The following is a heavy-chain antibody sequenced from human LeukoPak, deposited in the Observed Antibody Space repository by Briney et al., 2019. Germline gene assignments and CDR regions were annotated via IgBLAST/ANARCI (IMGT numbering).Heavy chain of an antibody. D-gene: IGHD5-24*01. CDR2: ISYDGSNK. J-gene: IGHJ3*02. V-gene: IGHV3-30*18. Sequence: GGSLRLSCAASGFTFSSYGMHWVRRAPGKGLEWVAVISYDGSNKYYADSVKGRFTISRDNSKNTLYLQMNSLRAEDTAVYYCAKEWLERSAFDIWGQGTMVTVSS. CDR3: AKEWLERSAFDI. CDR1: GFTFSSYG.